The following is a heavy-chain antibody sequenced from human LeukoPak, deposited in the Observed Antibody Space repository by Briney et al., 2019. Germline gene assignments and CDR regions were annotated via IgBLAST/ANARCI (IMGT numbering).Heavy chain of an antibody. CDR2: IWYDGSNK. J-gene: IGHJ4*02. V-gene: IGHV3-33*01. Sequence: GRSLRLSCAASGFTFSSYGMHWVRQAPGKGLEWVAVIWYDGSNKYYADSVKGRFTISRDNSKNTLYLQMNSLRAEDTAVYYCARMSGSHALGLIDYWGQGTLVTVSS. CDR1: GFTFSSYG. CDR3: ARMSGSHALGLIDY. D-gene: IGHD1-26*01.